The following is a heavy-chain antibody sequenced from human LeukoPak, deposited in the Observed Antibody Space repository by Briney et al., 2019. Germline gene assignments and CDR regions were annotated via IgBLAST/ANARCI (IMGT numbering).Heavy chain of an antibody. D-gene: IGHD1-1*01. CDR1: GGSISNYF. J-gene: IGHJ4*02. V-gene: IGHV4-59*01. Sequence: PSETLSLTCTVSGGSISNYFWSWVRQPPGKGLEWIGYIYYSGATNYSPSLRSRLTISVDTSKDQLYMTLNSVTAADTAVYYCARMGATTPHSANPDYWGQGTLVTVSS. CDR3: ARMGATTPHSANPDY. CDR2: IYYSGAT.